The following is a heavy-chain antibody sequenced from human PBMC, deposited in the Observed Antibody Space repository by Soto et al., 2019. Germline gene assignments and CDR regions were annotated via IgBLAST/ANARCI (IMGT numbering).Heavy chain of an antibody. Sequence: GGSLRLSCAASGFTFSNAWMNWVRQAPGKGLEWVGRIKSKTDGGTTDYAAPVKGRFTISRDDSKNTLYLQMNSLKTEDTAVYYCTTYDILTGFPLDYWGQGTLVTVSS. J-gene: IGHJ4*02. CDR1: GFTFSNAW. V-gene: IGHV3-15*07. D-gene: IGHD3-9*01. CDR3: TTYDILTGFPLDY. CDR2: IKSKTDGGTT.